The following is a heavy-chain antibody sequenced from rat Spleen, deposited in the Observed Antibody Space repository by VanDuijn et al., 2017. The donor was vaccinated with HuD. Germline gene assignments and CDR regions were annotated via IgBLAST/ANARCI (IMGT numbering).Heavy chain of an antibody. J-gene: IGHJ2*01. CDR1: GFTFSNYD. V-gene: IGHV5S23*01. Sequence: EVQLVESGGGLVQPGRSLKLSCAASGFTFSNYDMAWVRQAPTKGLEWVASISTGGGNTPYYPDSVRGRFTISRDNAKSTLYLQMNSLRSEDTATYYCTRGGNYDFDYWGQGVMVTVSS. CDR3: TRGGNYDFDY. D-gene: IGHD1-10*01. CDR2: ISTGGGNTP.